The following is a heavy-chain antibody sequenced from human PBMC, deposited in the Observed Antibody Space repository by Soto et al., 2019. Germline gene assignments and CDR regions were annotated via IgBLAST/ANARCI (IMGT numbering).Heavy chain of an antibody. J-gene: IGHJ6*02. D-gene: IGHD1-1*01. CDR2: IVPRFGSP. CDR3: ARDRTQLRLGKYPFNGMEV. V-gene: IGHV1-69*06. CDR1: GGIFSDYA. Sequence: QVQLVQSGAEMRKPGSSLRVSCKASGGIFSDYAFSWVRQAPGQGLEWMGGIVPRFGSPNYAQKFGGRVTITADTSTSTVYMEMRSLRFDDTAVYFCARDRTQLRLGKYPFNGMEVWGQGTTITVSS.